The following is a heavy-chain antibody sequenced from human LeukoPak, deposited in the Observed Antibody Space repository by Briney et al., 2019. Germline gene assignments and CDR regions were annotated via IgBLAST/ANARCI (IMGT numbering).Heavy chain of an antibody. J-gene: IGHJ4*02. CDR3: AKDFALLCSGGSCYSSYWHY. CDR2: IRYDGSNK. CDR1: GFTFSSYG. Sequence: GGSLRLSCAASGFTFSSYGMHWVRQAPGKGLEWVAFIRYDGSNKYYADSVKGRFTISRDNSKNTLYLQMNSLRAEDTAVYYCAKDFALLCSGGSCYSSYWHYWGQGTLVTVSS. V-gene: IGHV3-30*02. D-gene: IGHD2-15*01.